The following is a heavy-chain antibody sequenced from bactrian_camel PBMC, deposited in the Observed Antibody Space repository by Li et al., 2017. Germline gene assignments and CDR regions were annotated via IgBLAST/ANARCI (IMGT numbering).Heavy chain of an antibody. CDR1: GYTRRSNC. J-gene: IGHJ4*01. V-gene: IGHV3S40*01. CDR3: ATIERWVGYKY. D-gene: IGHD3*01. CDR2: IYTGIGAT. Sequence: VQLVESGGGSVQAGGSLRLSCAVSGYTRRSNCMGWFRQAPGKEREGVAAIYTGIGATDYADSVKGRFTISRDNAKNTVALQMNSLNPEDTGVYYCATIERWVGYKYWGQGTQVTVS.